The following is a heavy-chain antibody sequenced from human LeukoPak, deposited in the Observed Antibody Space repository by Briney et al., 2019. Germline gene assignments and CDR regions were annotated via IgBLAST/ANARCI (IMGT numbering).Heavy chain of an antibody. V-gene: IGHV4-59*08. D-gene: IGHD6-13*01. CDR2: IYYSGST. Sequence: SETLSLTCAVSGGSISSDYWSWIRQPSGKGLEWIGYIYYSGSTNYNPSLKSRVTISLDTSKIQFSLRLSSVTAADTAVYYCARHGISSFDYWGQGTLVTVSS. CDR1: GGSISSDY. CDR3: ARHGISSFDY. J-gene: IGHJ4*02.